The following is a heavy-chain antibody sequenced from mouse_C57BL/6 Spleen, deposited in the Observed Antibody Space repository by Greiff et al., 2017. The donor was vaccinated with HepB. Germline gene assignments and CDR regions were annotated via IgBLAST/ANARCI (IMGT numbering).Heavy chain of an antibody. J-gene: IGHJ3*01. Sequence: DVMLVESGEGLVKPGGSLKLSCAASGFTFSSYAMSWVRQTPEKRLEWVAYISSGGDYIYYADTVKGRSTISRDNARNTLYLQMSSLKSEDTAMYYCTRADNYYGSKAWFAYWGQGTLVTVSA. V-gene: IGHV5-9-1*02. D-gene: IGHD1-1*01. CDR3: TRADNYYGSKAWFAY. CDR2: ISSGGDYI. CDR1: GFTFSSYA.